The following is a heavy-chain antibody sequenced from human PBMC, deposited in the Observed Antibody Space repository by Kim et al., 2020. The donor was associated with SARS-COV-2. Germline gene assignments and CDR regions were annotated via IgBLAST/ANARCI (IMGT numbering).Heavy chain of an antibody. CDR3: ARVGCTYYDFWSGYPLDY. Sequence: GGSLRLSCAASGFTFSDYYMSWIRQAPGKGLEWVSYISSSGSTIYYADSVKGRFTISRDNAKNSLYLQMNSLRAEDTAVYYCARVGCTYYDFWSGYPLDYWGQGALVTVSA. V-gene: IGHV3-11*01. CDR1: GFTFSDYY. CDR2: ISSSGSTI. J-gene: IGHJ4*02. D-gene: IGHD3-3*01.